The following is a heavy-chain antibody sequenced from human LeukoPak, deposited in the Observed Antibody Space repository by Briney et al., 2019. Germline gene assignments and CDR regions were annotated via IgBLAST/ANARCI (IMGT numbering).Heavy chain of an antibody. CDR2: INPNSGGT. D-gene: IGHD5-18*01. CDR1: GYTFTGYY. J-gene: IGHJ4*02. V-gene: IGHV1-2*02. Sequence: VASVKVSCKASGYTFTGYYTHWVRQAPGQGLEWMGWINPNSGGTNYAQKFQGRVTMTRGTSISTAYMELSRLRSDDTAVYYCARDGYSYGRPADYWGQGTLVTVSS. CDR3: ARDGYSYGRPADY.